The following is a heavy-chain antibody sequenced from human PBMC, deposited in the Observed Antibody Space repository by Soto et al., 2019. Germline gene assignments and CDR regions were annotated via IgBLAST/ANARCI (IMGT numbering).Heavy chain of an antibody. Sequence: SATLSLTCSVSGGSIRSYYWSWIRPPTGKGLEWVRYNYYSGSTNYNPSPKSRVTISVDTAKNQFSLKLSSVTAADTAVYYCARDSNRITGTKYYGMDVWGQGTTVTISS. J-gene: IGHJ6*02. CDR1: GGSIRSYY. CDR3: ARDSNRITGTKYYGMDV. D-gene: IGHD1-7*01. CDR2: NYYSGST. V-gene: IGHV4-59*01.